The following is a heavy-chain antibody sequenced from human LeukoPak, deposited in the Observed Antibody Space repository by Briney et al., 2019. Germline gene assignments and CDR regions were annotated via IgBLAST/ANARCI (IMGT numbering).Heavy chain of an antibody. CDR3: ARRNRAEGSIDY. Sequence: GESLKISCKGSGYNFISYWIGWVRQMPGKGLEWMGIIYPGDSEARYSPSFQGQVTISADTSMTAAYLQWSSLKASDTAIYYCARRNRAEGSIDYWGQGTLVTVSS. J-gene: IGHJ4*02. CDR2: IYPGDSEA. CDR1: GYNFISYW. V-gene: IGHV5-51*01. D-gene: IGHD3-10*01.